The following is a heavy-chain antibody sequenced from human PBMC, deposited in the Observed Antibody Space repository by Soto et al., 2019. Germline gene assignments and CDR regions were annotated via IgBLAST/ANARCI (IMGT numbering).Heavy chain of an antibody. Sequence: GGSLRLSCAASGFTFSSYSMNWVRQAPGKGLEWVSSISSSSSYVYYADSVKGRFTISRGNAKNSLYLQMNSLRAEDTAAYYCAKDRSVDTRDWFDPWGQATLVTVSS. CDR1: GFTFSSYS. V-gene: IGHV3-21*01. D-gene: IGHD5-18*01. J-gene: IGHJ5*02. CDR3: AKDRSVDTRDWFDP. CDR2: ISSSSSYV.